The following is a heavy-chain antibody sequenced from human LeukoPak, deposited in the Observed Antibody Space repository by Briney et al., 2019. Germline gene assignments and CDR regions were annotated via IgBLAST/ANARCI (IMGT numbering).Heavy chain of an antibody. Sequence: GGSLRLSCTASGFTFGDYAMSWVRQAPGKGLEWVSTISGSGGSTYYADSVKGRFTISRDNSKNTLYLQMNSLRAEDTAVYYCAKPSYCSGGSCYWVYFDYWGQGTLVTVSS. CDR3: AKPSYCSGGSCYWVYFDY. CDR2: ISGSGGST. V-gene: IGHV3-23*01. D-gene: IGHD2-15*01. J-gene: IGHJ4*02. CDR1: GFTFGDYA.